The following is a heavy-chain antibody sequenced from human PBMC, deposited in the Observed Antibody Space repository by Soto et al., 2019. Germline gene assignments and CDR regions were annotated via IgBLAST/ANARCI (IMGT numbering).Heavy chain of an antibody. J-gene: IGHJ4*02. CDR2: TSYDGNNK. D-gene: IGHD1-26*01. Sequence: GGSLRLSCTGSGFTFGNYGMHWVRQAPGKGLEWVASTSYDGNNKYYADSLKGRFTISRDNSKKMVYLQMTSLGPEDTAVYYCAKGGGSARHFDYWGQGALVTVSS. CDR3: AKGGGSARHFDY. V-gene: IGHV3-30*18. CDR1: GFTFGNYG.